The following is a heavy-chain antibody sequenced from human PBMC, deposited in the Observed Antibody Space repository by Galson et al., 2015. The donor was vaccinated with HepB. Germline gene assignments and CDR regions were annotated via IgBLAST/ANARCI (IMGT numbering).Heavy chain of an antibody. V-gene: IGHV1-69*02. Sequence: SVKVSSKAYGGTFSSYTISCARQAPGQGLEWMGRIIPILGIANYAQKFQGRVTITADKSTSTAYMELSSLRSEDTAVYYCAITMVRGVIILIDYWGQGTLVTVSS. CDR3: AITMVRGVIILIDY. CDR1: GGTFSSYT. D-gene: IGHD3-10*01. CDR2: IIPILGIA. J-gene: IGHJ4*02.